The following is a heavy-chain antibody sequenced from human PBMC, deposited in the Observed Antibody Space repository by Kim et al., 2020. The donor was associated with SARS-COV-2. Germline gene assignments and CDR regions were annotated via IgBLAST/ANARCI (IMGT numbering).Heavy chain of an antibody. CDR3: ASRIYCSGGSCYRGGPSFDY. CDR2: IIPIFGTA. D-gene: IGHD2-15*01. CDR1: GGTFSSYA. J-gene: IGHJ4*02. Sequence: SVKVSCKASGGTFSSYAISWVRQAPGQGLEWMGGIIPIFGTANYAQKFQGRVTITADESTSTAYMELSSLRSEDTAVYYCASRIYCSGGSCYRGGPSFDYWGQGTLVTVSS. V-gene: IGHV1-69*13.